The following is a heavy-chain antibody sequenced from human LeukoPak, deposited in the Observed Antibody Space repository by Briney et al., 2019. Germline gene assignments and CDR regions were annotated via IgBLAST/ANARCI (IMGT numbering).Heavy chain of an antibody. J-gene: IGHJ4*02. Sequence: GRSLRLSCAASGFTISSYAMHWVRQAPGKGLEYVSAISSNGGSTYYANSVKGRFTISRDNSKNTLYLQMGSLRAEDMAVYYCARSPYCGGDCYSYYFDYWGQGTLVTVSS. V-gene: IGHV3-64*01. D-gene: IGHD2-21*02. CDR3: ARSPYCGGDCYSYYFDY. CDR1: GFTISSYA. CDR2: ISSNGGST.